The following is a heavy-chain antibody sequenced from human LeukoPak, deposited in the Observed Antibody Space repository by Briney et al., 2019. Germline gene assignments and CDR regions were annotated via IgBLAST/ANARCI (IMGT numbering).Heavy chain of an antibody. J-gene: IGHJ4*02. Sequence: PGGSLRLSCAASGFTFYDYAMHWVRQAPGKGLEWVSLISGDGGSTYYADSVKGRFTISRDNSKNTLYLQMNSLRAEDTAVYYCAKSGNNGGKRGGNDYWGQGTLVTVSS. CDR1: GFTFYDYA. CDR3: AKSGNNGGKRGGNDY. V-gene: IGHV3-23*01. CDR2: ISGDGGST. D-gene: IGHD4-23*01.